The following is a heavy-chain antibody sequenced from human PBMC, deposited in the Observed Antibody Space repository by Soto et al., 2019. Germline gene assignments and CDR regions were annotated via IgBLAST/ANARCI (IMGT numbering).Heavy chain of an antibody. CDR3: ARVLSRGWFDP. Sequence: EASVKVSCKASGYTFTTFGISWVRQAPGQGLEWMGWIDPKNGNTKDAQKFQGRVTMTTDTSTSTAYMELRSLRSDDTAVYYCARVLSRGWFDPWGQGTLVTVSS. V-gene: IGHV1-18*01. J-gene: IGHJ5*02. CDR2: IDPKNGNT. CDR1: GYTFTTFG.